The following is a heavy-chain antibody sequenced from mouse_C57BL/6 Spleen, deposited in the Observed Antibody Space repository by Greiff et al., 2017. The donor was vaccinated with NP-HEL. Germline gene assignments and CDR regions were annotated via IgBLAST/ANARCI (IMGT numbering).Heavy chain of an antibody. CDR1: GYTFTDYY. D-gene: IGHD1-1*01. Sequence: VQLKESGPVLVKPGASVKMSCKASGYTFTDYYMNWVKQSHGKSLEWIGVINPYNGGTSYNQKFKGKATLTVDKSSSTAYMELNSLTSEDSAVYYCARSDYGSSYDYWGQGTTLTVSS. J-gene: IGHJ2*01. V-gene: IGHV1-19*01. CDR2: INPYNGGT. CDR3: ARSDYGSSYDY.